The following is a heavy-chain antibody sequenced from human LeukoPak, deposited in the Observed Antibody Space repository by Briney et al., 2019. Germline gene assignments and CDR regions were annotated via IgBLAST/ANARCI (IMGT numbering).Heavy chain of an antibody. CDR2: ISSSGSTI. CDR1: GFTFSSYE. Sequence: GGSLRPSCAASGFTFSSYEMNWVRQAPGKGLEWVSYISSSGSTIYYADSVKGRFTISRDNAKNSLYLQMNSLRAEDTAVYYCARERDSSGYYSLDYWGQGTTVTVSS. J-gene: IGHJ4*03. V-gene: IGHV3-48*03. D-gene: IGHD3-22*01. CDR3: ARERDSSGYYSLDY.